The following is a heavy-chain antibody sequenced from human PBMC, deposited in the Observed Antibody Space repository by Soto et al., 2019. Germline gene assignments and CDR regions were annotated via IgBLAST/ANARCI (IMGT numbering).Heavy chain of an antibody. CDR2: IWYDGSNK. J-gene: IGHJ5*01. Sequence: QVQLVESGGGVVQPGRSLRLSCAASGFTFSSYGMHWVRQAPGKGLEWVAVIWYDGSNKYYADSVKGRFTISRDNSKNTLYLQMNRLRAEDTAVYYCARGAGSGSYWDWFDSWGQGTLVSVSS. CDR1: GFTFSSYG. CDR3: ARGAGSGSYWDWFDS. V-gene: IGHV3-33*01. D-gene: IGHD3-10*01.